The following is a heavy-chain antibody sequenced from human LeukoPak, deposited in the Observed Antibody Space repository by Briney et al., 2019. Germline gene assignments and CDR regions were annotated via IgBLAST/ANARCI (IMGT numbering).Heavy chain of an antibody. CDR2: ISGSSAYV. J-gene: IGHJ4*02. CDR1: GFPFSAYS. D-gene: IGHD3-22*01. V-gene: IGHV3-21*01. CDR3: AKAYYDSSGYSYYSDY. Sequence: GGSLRLSCAASGFPFSAYSMNWVRRAPGKGLEWVSSISGSSAYVYYADSVQGRFTVSRDNAKNSLYLQMSSLRAEDTAVYYCAKAYYDSSGYSYYSDYWGQGTPVTVSS.